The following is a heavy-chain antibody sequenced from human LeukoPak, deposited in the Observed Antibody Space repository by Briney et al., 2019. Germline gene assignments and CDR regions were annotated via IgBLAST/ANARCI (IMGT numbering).Heavy chain of an antibody. J-gene: IGHJ4*02. CDR2: IYYSGST. V-gene: IGHV4-59*08. Sequence: SETLSLTFTAAGGSIISYYWSWIRQPPGKGLEWIGYIYYSGSTNYNPSLKSRVTISVDTSKNQFSLKLSSVTAADTAVYYCARHGSAYSPFDYWGQGTLVTVSS. CDR3: ARHGSAYSPFDY. CDR1: GGSIISYY. D-gene: IGHD1-26*01.